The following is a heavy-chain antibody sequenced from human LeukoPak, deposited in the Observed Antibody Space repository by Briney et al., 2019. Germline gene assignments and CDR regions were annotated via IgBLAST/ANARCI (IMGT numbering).Heavy chain of an antibody. V-gene: IGHV4-39*01. CDR2: IYYSGST. D-gene: IGHD2-15*01. CDR3: ARHATFLLDY. Sequence: PSETLSLTCTVSGGSISSGSYYWGWIRQPPGKGLEWIGSIYYSGSTYYNPSLKSRVTISVDTSKNQFSLKLSSVTAADTAVYYCARHATFLLDYWGQGTLVTVSS. J-gene: IGHJ4*02. CDR1: GGSISSGSYY.